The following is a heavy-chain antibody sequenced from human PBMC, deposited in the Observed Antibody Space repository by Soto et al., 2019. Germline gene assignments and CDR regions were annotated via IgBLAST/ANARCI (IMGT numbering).Heavy chain of an antibody. CDR2: IDSDGSST. J-gene: IGHJ6*02. V-gene: IGHV3-74*01. Sequence: GSLRLSCAASGFTFGSYWMNWVRQAPGKGLVWVSRIDSDGSSTTYADSVKGRFTTSRDNAKNTLYLQMSSLRVEDTAVYYCARGRPYGMDVWGQGTTVTVSS. CDR1: GFTFGSYW. CDR3: ARGRPYGMDV.